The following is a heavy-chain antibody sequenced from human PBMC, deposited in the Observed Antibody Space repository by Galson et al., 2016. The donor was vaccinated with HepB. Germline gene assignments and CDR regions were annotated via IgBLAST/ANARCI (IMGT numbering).Heavy chain of an antibody. V-gene: IGHV1-46*03. Sequence: SVKVSCKASGYTFSRYYIHWVRQAPGQGLEWMGIINPSGGSTIYAQKFQGRVTMTGDTSTSTVYMELSSLRSQDTAIYYCTRTYTRHSYDITGYNQGGFDYWGQGTLVTVSS. CDR3: TRTYTRHSYDITGYNQGGFDY. CDR2: INPSGGST. CDR1: GYTFSRYY. J-gene: IGHJ4*02. D-gene: IGHD3-22*01.